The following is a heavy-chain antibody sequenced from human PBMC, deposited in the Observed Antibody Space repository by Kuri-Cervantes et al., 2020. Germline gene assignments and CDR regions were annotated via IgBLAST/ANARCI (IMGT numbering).Heavy chain of an antibody. J-gene: IGHJ4*02. Sequence: GESLKISCTASGFTFKNYAMHWVRQAPGEGLQWVTFIRYTGSNKYYTDSVKGRFTISRDNAKSSLYLQMNSLRAEDTAVYYCARDMSASDYWGQGTLVTVS. CDR3: ARDMSASDY. CDR2: IRYTGSNK. V-gene: IGHV3-33*08. CDR1: GFTFKNYA.